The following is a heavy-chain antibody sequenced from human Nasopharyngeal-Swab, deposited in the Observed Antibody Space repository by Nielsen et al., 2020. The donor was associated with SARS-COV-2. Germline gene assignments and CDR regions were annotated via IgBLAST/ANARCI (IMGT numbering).Heavy chain of an antibody. V-gene: IGHV4-31*03. Sequence: SETLSLTCTVSGGSISSGGYYWSWIRQHPGKGLEWIGYIYYSGSTYYNPSLKSRVTISVDTSENQFSLKLSSVTAADTAVYYCARQFYGDYYFDYWGQGTLVTVSS. CDR1: GGSISSGGYY. CDR3: ARQFYGDYYFDY. CDR2: IYYSGST. D-gene: IGHD4-17*01. J-gene: IGHJ4*02.